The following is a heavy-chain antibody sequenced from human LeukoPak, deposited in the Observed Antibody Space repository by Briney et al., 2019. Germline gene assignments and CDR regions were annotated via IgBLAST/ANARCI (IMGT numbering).Heavy chain of an antibody. V-gene: IGHV4-39*07. D-gene: IGHD6-13*01. J-gene: IGHJ4*02. CDR3: ARLGQLAFDY. CDR1: GGSISSSFYY. Sequence: SETLSLTCTVSGGSISSSFYYWGWIRQPPGKGLEWIGSIYYSGNTYYNPSLNSRVTISVDTSKNRFSLNLTSVTAADTAVYYCARLGQLAFDYWGQGTLVTVSS. CDR2: IYYSGNT.